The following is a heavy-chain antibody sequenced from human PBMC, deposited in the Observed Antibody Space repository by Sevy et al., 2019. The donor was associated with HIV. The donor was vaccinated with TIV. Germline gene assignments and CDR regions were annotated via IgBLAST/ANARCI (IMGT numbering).Heavy chain of an antibody. Sequence: GESLKISCKGSGYSFTSYWIGWVRQMPGKGLEWMGIIYPGDSDTRYSPSFQGLVTISADKSISTAYLQWSSLKASDTAMYYCARSYDSSGYYGAFDIWGQGTMVTVSS. D-gene: IGHD3-22*01. CDR1: GYSFTSYW. V-gene: IGHV5-51*01. CDR3: ARSYDSSGYYGAFDI. CDR2: IYPGDSDT. J-gene: IGHJ3*02.